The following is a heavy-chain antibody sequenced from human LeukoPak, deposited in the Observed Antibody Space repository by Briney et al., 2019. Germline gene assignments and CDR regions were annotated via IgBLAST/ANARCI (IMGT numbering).Heavy chain of an antibody. V-gene: IGHV3-11*04. CDR3: ARDVTSSGIAAYPYYFDY. D-gene: IGHD6-13*01. CDR2: ISSSGSTI. J-gene: IGHJ4*02. Sequence: PGGSLRLSCAASGFTFDDYAMHWVRQAPGKGLEWVSYISSSGSTIYYADSVKGRFTISRDNAKNSLYLQMNSLRAEDTAVYYCARDVTSSGIAAYPYYFDYWGQGTLVTVSS. CDR1: GFTFDDYA.